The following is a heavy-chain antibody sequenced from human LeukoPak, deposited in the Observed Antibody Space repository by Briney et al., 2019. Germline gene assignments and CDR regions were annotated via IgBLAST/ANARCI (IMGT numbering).Heavy chain of an antibody. V-gene: IGHV1-69*05. J-gene: IGHJ4*02. D-gene: IGHD3-10*01. Sequence: SVKVSCKASGGTFSSYAISWVRQAPGQGLESMGGIIPIFGTANYAQKFQGRVTITTDESTSTAYMELSSLRSEDTAVYYCARVNFGSGSYYIPFYYFDYWGQGTLVTVSS. CDR2: IIPIFGTA. CDR3: ARVNFGSGSYYIPFYYFDY. CDR1: GGTFSSYA.